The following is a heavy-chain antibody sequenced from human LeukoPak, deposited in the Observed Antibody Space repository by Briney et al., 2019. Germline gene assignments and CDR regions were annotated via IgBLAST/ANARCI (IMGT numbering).Heavy chain of an antibody. CDR1: GFTFNRYA. V-gene: IGHV3-30-3*01. D-gene: IGHD3-10*02. CDR3: ARDLHYYVAMDV. Sequence: GGSLRLSCAASGFTFNRYAMHWVRQAPGKGLEWVGVMSHDGSNEYYADSVKGRFTISRDNSKSMLFLQLNSLRAEDTALYYCARDLHYYVAMDVWGQGTTVTVSS. CDR2: MSHDGSNE. J-gene: IGHJ6*02.